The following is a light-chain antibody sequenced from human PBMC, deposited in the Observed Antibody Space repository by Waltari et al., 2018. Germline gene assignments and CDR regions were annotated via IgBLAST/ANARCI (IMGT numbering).Light chain of an antibody. J-gene: IGLJ1*01. CDR2: DVS. V-gene: IGLV2-14*03. Sequence: QSALTQPASVSGSPGQSITISCTGTSSDVGGYNYVSCYQQHPGKAPKFMIYDVSNRPSGVSNRFSGSKSGNTASLTISGLQAEDEADYYCSSYTSSYTYVFGTGTKVTVL. CDR1: SSDVGGYNY. CDR3: SSYTSSYTYV.